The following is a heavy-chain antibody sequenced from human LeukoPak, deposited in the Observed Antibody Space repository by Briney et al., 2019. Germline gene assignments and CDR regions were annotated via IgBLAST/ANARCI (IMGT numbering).Heavy chain of an antibody. V-gene: IGHV4-30-4*08. CDR3: ARVRYDSSGYYSFHFDY. J-gene: IGHJ4*02. CDR2: IYYSGST. Sequence: PSQTLSLTCIVSGGSISSGDYYWSWIRQPPGKGLEWIGYIYYSGSTYYNPSLKSRVTISVDTSRNQFSLRLSSVTAADTAVYYCARVRYDSSGYYSFHFDYWGQGTLVTVSS. D-gene: IGHD3-22*01. CDR1: GGSISSGDYY.